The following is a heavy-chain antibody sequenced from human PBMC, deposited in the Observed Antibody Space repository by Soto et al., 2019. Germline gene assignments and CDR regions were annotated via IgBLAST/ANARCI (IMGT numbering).Heavy chain of an antibody. CDR2: IYPGDSYT. J-gene: IGHJ4*02. D-gene: IGHD5-12*01. CDR3: ARTDGYEIEY. CDR1: GYSFLRYW. Sequence: WESPKISRKCSGYSFLRYWIGWVRHMPGKGLEVIGIIYPGDSYTRYSPSFQGQVTISADKSITTVYLQWSRLEASDTAMYYCARTDGYEIEYWGQGTLVTVSS. V-gene: IGHV5-51*01.